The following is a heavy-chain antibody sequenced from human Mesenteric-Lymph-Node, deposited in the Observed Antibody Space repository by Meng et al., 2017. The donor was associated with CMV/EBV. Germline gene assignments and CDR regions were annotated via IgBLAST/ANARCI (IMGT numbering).Heavy chain of an antibody. CDR1: GFTFNTYW. D-gene: IGHD4-11*01. J-gene: IGHJ5*02. CDR2: IGDRGDRT. Sequence: GGSLRLSCAASGFTFNTYWMHWVRQAPGKGLQWVSGIGDRGDRTYYADSEKGRFTISRDNSKNTLYLQMNSLRADDTAVYYCAKADYSNYFYWFDPWGQGTLVTVSS. CDR3: AKADYSNYFYWFDP. V-gene: IGHV3-23*01.